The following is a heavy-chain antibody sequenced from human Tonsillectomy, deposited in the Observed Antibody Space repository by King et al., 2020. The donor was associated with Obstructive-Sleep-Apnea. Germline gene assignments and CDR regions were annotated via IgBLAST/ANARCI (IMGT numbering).Heavy chain of an antibody. D-gene: IGHD1-26*01. CDR2: SNHGGST. CDR3: AGGGGGSKPSDY. Sequence: VQLQQWGAGLLKPSETLSLTCAVYGESLSGYYLSWIRQPPGKGLEWIGESNHGGSTNYNPSLKSRVTISVDRSKNRVSLKLTSVTAADTAVYYCAGGGGGSKPSDYWGQGTLVTVSS. J-gene: IGHJ4*02. CDR1: GESLSGYY. V-gene: IGHV4-34*01.